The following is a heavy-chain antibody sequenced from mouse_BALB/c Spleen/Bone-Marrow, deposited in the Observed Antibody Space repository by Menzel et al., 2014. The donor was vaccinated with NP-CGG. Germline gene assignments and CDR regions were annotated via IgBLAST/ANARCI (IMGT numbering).Heavy chain of an antibody. Sequence: DVKLEESGGGLVQPGGSLRLSCATYGFTFTDYYMSWVRQPPGTALEWLAFIRNKANGYTTEYSASVKGRFTISRDNSQSILYLQMNTLRAEDSATYDGARDMGLLRFDYFGPGTTLTVSS. CDR2: IRNKANGYTT. CDR1: GFTFTDYY. J-gene: IGHJ2*01. V-gene: IGHV7-3*02. CDR3: ARDMGLLRFDY. D-gene: IGHD1-1*01.